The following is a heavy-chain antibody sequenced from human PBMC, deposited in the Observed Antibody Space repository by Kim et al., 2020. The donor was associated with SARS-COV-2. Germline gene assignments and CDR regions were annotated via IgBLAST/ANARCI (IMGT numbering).Heavy chain of an antibody. Sequence: GGSLRLSCAASGFTFSSYWMSWVRQAPGKGLEWVANIKQDGSEKYYVDSVKGRFTISRDNAKNSLYLQMNSLRAEDTAVYYCARVSIVVVVAATPHHFDYWGQGTLVTVSS. CDR2: IKQDGSEK. J-gene: IGHJ4*02. V-gene: IGHV3-7*01. CDR3: ARVSIVVVVAATPHHFDY. D-gene: IGHD2-15*01. CDR1: GFTFSSYW.